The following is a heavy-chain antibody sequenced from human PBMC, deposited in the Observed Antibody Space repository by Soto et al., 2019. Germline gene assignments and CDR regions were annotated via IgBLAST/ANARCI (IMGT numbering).Heavy chain of an antibody. Sequence: SETLSLTCTVSGGSVSGHFWSWIRQPPGKGLEWIGYISHRGSTDYNPSLKSRLTISLDTSKNQFSLQLTSVTAADTAVYYCAREIPSSGYFDYWGQGTLVTVSS. D-gene: IGHD3-10*01. CDR1: GGSVSGHF. J-gene: IGHJ4*02. CDR3: AREIPSSGYFDY. V-gene: IGHV4-59*02. CDR2: ISHRGST.